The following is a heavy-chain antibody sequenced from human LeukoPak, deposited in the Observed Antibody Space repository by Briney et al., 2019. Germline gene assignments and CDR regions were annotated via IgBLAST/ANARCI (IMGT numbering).Heavy chain of an antibody. Sequence: SETLSLTCTVSGGSISSYYWSWIRQPPGKGLEWIGYVYNSGSTNYDPSLKSRVTISVDMSKNQFSLKLTSVTAADTAVYYCARGSSNWNYDPNLDYWGQGTLVSVSS. CDR2: VYNSGST. CDR1: GGSISSYY. V-gene: IGHV4-59*01. J-gene: IGHJ4*02. CDR3: ARGSSNWNYDPNLDY. D-gene: IGHD1-7*01.